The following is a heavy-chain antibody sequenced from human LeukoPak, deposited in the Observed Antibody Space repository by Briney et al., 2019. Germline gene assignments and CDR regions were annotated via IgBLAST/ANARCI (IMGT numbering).Heavy chain of an antibody. V-gene: IGHV4-31*03. CDR3: ARVGYYDSSGYYNFDY. J-gene: IGHJ4*02. CDR1: GGSISSGGYY. D-gene: IGHD3-22*01. Sequence: PSGTLSLTCTVSGGSISSGGYYWSWIRQHPGKGLEWIGYIYYSGSTYYNPSLKSRVTISVDTSKNQFSLKLSSVTAADTAVYYCARVGYYDSSGYYNFDYWGQGTLVTVSS. CDR2: IYYSGST.